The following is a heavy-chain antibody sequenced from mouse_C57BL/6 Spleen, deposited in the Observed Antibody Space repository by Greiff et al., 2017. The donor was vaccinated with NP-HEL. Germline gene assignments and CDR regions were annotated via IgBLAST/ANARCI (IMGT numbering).Heavy chain of an antibody. CDR3: ARGDGSVCAY. J-gene: IGHJ3*01. Sequence: VQLQQSGAELARPGASVKLSCKASGYTFTSYGISWVKQRTGQGLEWIGEIYPRSGNTYYNAKFKGKATLTADKSSSTAYMELRSLTSEDSAVYFCARGDGSVCAYWGQGTLVTVSA. CDR1: GYTFTSYG. D-gene: IGHD1-1*02. CDR2: IYPRSGNT. V-gene: IGHV1-81*01.